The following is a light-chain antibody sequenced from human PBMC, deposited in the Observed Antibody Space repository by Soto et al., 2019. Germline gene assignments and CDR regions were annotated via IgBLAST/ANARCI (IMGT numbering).Light chain of an antibody. CDR2: LAS. Sequence: DIQMTQSPSSVSASVGDRVTITCRASQDITTWLAWYQEKSGKAPKLLIYLASTLQSGVPSRFSGSGSGTDFTLTSSNLQPEDFATYYCQQSETFPWTFGQGTKVEIK. CDR3: QQSETFPWT. CDR1: QDITTW. J-gene: IGKJ1*01. V-gene: IGKV1-12*01.